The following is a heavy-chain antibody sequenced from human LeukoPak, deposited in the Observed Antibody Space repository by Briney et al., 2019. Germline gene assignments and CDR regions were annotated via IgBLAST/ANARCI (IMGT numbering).Heavy chain of an antibody. CDR2: INPSGGNT. CDR1: GYSFTTYY. V-gene: IGHV1-46*01. D-gene: IGHD5-24*01. J-gene: IGHJ4*02. CDR3: ARGERDFDY. Sequence: ASVKIPCKASGYSFTTYYIHSVRQAPGQGLEWMGIINPSGGNTNYAQKFQGRITMARDTSTSTVYMEVGSLRSEDTAIYYCARGERDFDYWGQGTLVTVSS.